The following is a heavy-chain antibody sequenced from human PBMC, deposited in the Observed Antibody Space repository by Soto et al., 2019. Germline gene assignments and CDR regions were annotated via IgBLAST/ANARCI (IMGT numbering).Heavy chain of an antibody. CDR3: ARDKYCSGGSCRKNWFDP. D-gene: IGHD2-15*01. V-gene: IGHV4-59*01. J-gene: IGHJ5*02. Sequence: PSETLSLTCTVSGGSISSSYWSWIRQPPGKGLEWLSYIYDDGSADYNPSLKSRATSSLDISKNQFSLKLTSVTAADTAVYYCARDKYCSGGSCRKNWFDPGGQGTLVTVSS. CDR2: IYDDGSA. CDR1: GGSISSSY.